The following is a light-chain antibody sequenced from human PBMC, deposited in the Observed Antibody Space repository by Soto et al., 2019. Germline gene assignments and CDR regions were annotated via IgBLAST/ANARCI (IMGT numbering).Light chain of an antibody. CDR3: QQYGTSPRT. CDR1: QSLSSNH. Sequence: EVVMTQSPATLSVSPGERATLSCRASQSLSSNHLAWYQQKPGQAPRLLIYGASSRATGIPDRFSGSGSGTDFTLTISRLEPEDFPGYICQQYGTSPRTFCTGTEPQIK. J-gene: IGKJ2*01. V-gene: IGKV3-20*01. CDR2: GAS.